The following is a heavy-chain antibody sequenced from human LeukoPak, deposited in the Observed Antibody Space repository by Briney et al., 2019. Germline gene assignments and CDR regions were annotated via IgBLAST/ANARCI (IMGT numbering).Heavy chain of an antibody. CDR2: INHSGST. CDR3: ARVGPYYGSGSYKFDY. Sequence: SETLSLTCTVSGGSFSSGSYYWSWIRQPPGKGLEWIGEINHSGSTNYNPSLKSRVTISVDTSKNQFSLKLSSVTAADTAVYYCARVGPYYGSGSYKFDYWGQGTLVTVSS. CDR1: GGSFSSGSYY. V-gene: IGHV4-39*07. J-gene: IGHJ4*02. D-gene: IGHD3-10*01.